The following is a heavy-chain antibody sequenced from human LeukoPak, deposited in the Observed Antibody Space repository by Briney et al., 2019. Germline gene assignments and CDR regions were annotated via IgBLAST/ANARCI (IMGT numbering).Heavy chain of an antibody. CDR1: GFTFSSYA. D-gene: IGHD3-22*01. Sequence: GGSLRLSCAASGFTFSSYAMSWVRQAPGKGLEWVSAISGSGGSTYYADSVKGRFTISRDNSKNTLYLQMNSLRAEDTAVYYCAKVLNYYESSGYYAPEYYAPGFDYWGQGSLVTVSS. CDR3: AKVLNYYESSGYYAPEYYAPGFDY. CDR2: ISGSGGST. V-gene: IGHV3-23*01. J-gene: IGHJ4*02.